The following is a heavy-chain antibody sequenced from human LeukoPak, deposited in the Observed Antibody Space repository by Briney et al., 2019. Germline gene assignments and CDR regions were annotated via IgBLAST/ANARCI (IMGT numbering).Heavy chain of an antibody. CDR1: GFTFSDYY. Sequence: KPGGSLRLSCAASGFTFSDYYMSWIRQAPGKGLEWIGSIYYSGSTYYNPSLKSRVTISVDTSKNQFSLKLSSVTAADTAVYYCATRDDFWSGYYIASDYWGQGTLVTVSS. CDR2: IYYSGST. D-gene: IGHD3-3*01. J-gene: IGHJ4*02. V-gene: IGHV4-59*05. CDR3: ATRDDFWSGYYIASDY.